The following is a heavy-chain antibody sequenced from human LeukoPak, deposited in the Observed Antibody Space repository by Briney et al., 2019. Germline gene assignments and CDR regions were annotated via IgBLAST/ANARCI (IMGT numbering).Heavy chain of an antibody. D-gene: IGHD3-22*01. CDR2: IIPIFGTA. CDR1: GYTFTSYG. Sequence: ASVKVSCKASGYTFTSYGISWVRQAPGQGLEWMGRIIPIFGTANYAQKFQGRVTITTDESTSTAYMELSSLRSEDTAVYYCARDPLRGSYYYDSSGYLSYQHWGQGTLVTVSS. J-gene: IGHJ1*01. CDR3: ARDPLRGSYYYDSSGYLSYQH. V-gene: IGHV1-69*05.